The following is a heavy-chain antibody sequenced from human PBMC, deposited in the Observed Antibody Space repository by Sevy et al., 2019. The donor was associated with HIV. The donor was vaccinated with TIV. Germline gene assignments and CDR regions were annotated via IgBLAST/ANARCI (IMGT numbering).Heavy chain of an antibody. CDR2: ISYDGSNK. J-gene: IGHJ4*02. Sequence: GGSLRLSCAASGFTFSSYGMHWVRQAPGKGLEWVAVISYDGSNKYYADSVKGRFTISRDNSKNTLYLQMNSLRAEDTAVYYCAKIKDIRLAVAIGGYFDYWGQGTLVTVSS. CDR1: GFTFSSYG. D-gene: IGHD6-19*01. CDR3: AKIKDIRLAVAIGGYFDY. V-gene: IGHV3-30*18.